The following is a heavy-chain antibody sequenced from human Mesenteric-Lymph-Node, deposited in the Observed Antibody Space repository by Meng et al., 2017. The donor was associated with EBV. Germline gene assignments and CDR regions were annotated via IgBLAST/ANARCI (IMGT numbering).Heavy chain of an antibody. CDR1: GYSLTDPS. J-gene: IGHJ4*01. Sequence: QVKLVQSGPEGETPGASVTVSCSGYSLTDPSMHWLRHAPGKGLEWMGGYDYENGEIVYAQNFQGRVIMTEDTATDTAYMELSSLTSADTATYYCATGGGGAHDYWGHGTLVTVSS. CDR3: ATGGGGAHDY. CDR2: YDYENGEI. D-gene: IGHD3-16*01. V-gene: IGHV1-24*01.